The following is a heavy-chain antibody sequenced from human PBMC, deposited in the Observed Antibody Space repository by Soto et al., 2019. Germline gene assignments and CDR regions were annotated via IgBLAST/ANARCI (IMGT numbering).Heavy chain of an antibody. D-gene: IGHD2-15*01. CDR2: IIPIFGTA. CDR3: ARGGCSGGSCYSGSYYYYGMDV. V-gene: IGHV1-69*13. Sequence: ASVKVSCKASGGTFSSYAISWVRQAPGQGLEWMGGIIPIFGTANYAQKFQGRVTITADESTSTAYMELSSLRSEDTAVYYCARGGCSGGSCYSGSYYYYGMDVWGQGTTVTVS. J-gene: IGHJ6*02. CDR1: GGTFSSYA.